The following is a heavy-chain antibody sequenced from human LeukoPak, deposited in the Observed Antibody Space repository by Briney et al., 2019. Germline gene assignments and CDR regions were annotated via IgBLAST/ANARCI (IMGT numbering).Heavy chain of an antibody. J-gene: IGHJ4*02. CDR1: GFTFSGYV. Sequence: GGSLRLSCAASGFTFSGYVMTWVRQAPGKGLEWVSTITSSGDKTYDADSVKGRFTLSRDNSKNTVYLQMNSLRAEDTAVYYCAKDLSWNDGSEDYWGQGTLVTVSS. CDR3: AKDLSWNDGSEDY. D-gene: IGHD1-1*01. CDR2: ITSSGDKT. V-gene: IGHV3-23*01.